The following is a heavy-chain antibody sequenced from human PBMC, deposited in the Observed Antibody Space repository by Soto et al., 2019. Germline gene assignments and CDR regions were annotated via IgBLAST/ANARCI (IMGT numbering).Heavy chain of an antibody. V-gene: IGHV3-7*03. D-gene: IGHD1-7*01. CDR1: GFTFSSYW. CDR3: ARDPVRDWNYFNRGY. CDR2: IKQDGSEK. Sequence: EVQLVESGGGLVQPGGSLRLSCAASGFTFSSYWMSWVRQAPGKGLEWVANIKQDGSEKYYVDSVKGRFTISRDNAKNSLYLQMNSLRAEDTAVYYCARDPVRDWNYFNRGYWGQGTLVTVSS. J-gene: IGHJ4*02.